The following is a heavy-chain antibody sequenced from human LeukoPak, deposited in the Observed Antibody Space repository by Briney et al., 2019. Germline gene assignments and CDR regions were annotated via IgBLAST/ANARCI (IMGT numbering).Heavy chain of an antibody. CDR3: AKSELVVPDYYYYYYMDV. J-gene: IGHJ6*03. Sequence: GGSLRLSCAASGFTFSSYGMHWVRQAPGKGLEWVAFIRYDGSNKYYADSVKGRFTISRDNSKNTLYLQMNSLRAEDTAVYYCAKSELVVPDYYYYYYMDVWGKGTTVTISS. CDR2: IRYDGSNK. CDR1: GFTFSSYG. V-gene: IGHV3-30*02. D-gene: IGHD2-2*01.